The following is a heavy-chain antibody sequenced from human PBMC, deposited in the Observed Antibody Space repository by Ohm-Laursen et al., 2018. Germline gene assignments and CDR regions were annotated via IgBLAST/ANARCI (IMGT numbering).Heavy chain of an antibody. D-gene: IGHD2-2*01. CDR1: GFTFSSYE. CDR3: AKDSSRSYYYYYYGMDA. V-gene: IGHV3-48*03. J-gene: IGHJ6*02. Sequence: SLRLSCAASGFTFSSYEMNWVRQAPGKGLEWVSYISSSGSTIYYADSVKGRFTISRDNAKNSLYLQMNSLRAEDTAVYYCAKDSSRSYYYYYYGMDAWGQGTTVTVSS. CDR2: ISSSGSTI.